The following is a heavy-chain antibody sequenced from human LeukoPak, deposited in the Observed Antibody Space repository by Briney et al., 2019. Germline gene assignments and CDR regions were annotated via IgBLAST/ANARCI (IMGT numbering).Heavy chain of an antibody. CDR3: ARRRRIAAAGTGNWFDP. Sequence: SETLSLTCTVSGGSISSSSYYWGWIRQPPGKGLEWIGSIYYSGSTYYNPSLKRRVTISVDTSKNQFSLKLSSVTAADTAVYYCARRRRIAAAGTGNWFDPWGQGTLVTVSS. CDR2: IYYSGST. V-gene: IGHV4-39*01. J-gene: IGHJ5*02. CDR1: GGSISSSSYY. D-gene: IGHD6-13*01.